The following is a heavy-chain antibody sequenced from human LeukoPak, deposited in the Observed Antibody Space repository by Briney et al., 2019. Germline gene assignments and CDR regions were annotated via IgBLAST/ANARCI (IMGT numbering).Heavy chain of an antibody. V-gene: IGHV3-23*01. Sequence: GRSLRLSCAASGFTFSSYAMSWVRQAPGKGLEWVSAISGSGGSTYYADSVKGRFTISRDNSKNTLYLQMNSLRAEDTAVYYCAKLGLPSLTFDYWGQGTLVTVSS. J-gene: IGHJ4*02. CDR3: AKLGLPSLTFDY. CDR2: ISGSGGST. D-gene: IGHD2-21*02. CDR1: GFTFSSYA.